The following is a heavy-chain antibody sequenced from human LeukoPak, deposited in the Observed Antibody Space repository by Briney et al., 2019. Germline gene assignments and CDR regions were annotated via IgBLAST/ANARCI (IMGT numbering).Heavy chain of an antibody. Sequence: GGSLRLSCAASGFTFSSYAMHWVRQAPGKGLEWVAVMSYDGSNKYYADSVKGRFTISRDNSKNTLYLQMNSLRAEDTAVYYCATQTGDDYWGQGTLVTVSS. J-gene: IGHJ4*02. D-gene: IGHD7-27*01. CDR1: GFTFSSYA. V-gene: IGHV3-30-3*01. CDR2: MSYDGSNK. CDR3: ATQTGDDY.